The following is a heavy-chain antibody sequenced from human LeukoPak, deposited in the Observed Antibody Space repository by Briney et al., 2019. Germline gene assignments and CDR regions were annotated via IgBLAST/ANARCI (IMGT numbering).Heavy chain of an antibody. CDR3: TTDRAGQLLFDY. J-gene: IGHJ4*02. V-gene: IGHV3-15*01. D-gene: IGHD6-13*01. CDR2: IKSKTDGGTT. CDR1: GFTFSNAW. Sequence: GSLRLSCAASGFTFSNAWMSWVRQAPGKGLEWVGRIKSKTDGGTTDYAAPVEGRFTISRDDSKNTLYLQMNSLKTEDTAVYYCTTDRAGQLLFDYWGQGTLVTVSS.